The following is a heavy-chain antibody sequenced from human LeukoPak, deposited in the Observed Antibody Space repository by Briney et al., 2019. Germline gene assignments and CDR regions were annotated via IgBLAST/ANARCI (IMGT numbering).Heavy chain of an antibody. CDR3: ARGYSYGYYDAFDI. CDR2: ITSSSSTI. D-gene: IGHD5-18*01. V-gene: IGHV3-48*01. J-gene: IGHJ3*02. CDR1: GFTFSSYS. Sequence: GGSLRLSCAASGFTFSSYSMNWVRQAPGKGLEWVSYITSSSSTIYYADSVKGRFTISRDNAKNSLYLQMNSLRAEDTAVYYCARGYSYGYYDAFDIWGQGTMVTVSS.